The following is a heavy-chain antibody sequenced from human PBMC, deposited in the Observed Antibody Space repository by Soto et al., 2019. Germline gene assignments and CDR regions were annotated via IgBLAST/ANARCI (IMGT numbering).Heavy chain of an antibody. J-gene: IGHJ4*02. CDR2: INTDGSST. CDR3: AKRGVDTFGLSY. Sequence: GGSLRLSCAVSGFTFSSFWMHWVRQAPGEGLVWVSRINTDGSSTSYADSVKGRFTISRDNARNTLYLQMNSLRVEDTAMYYCAKRGVDTFGLSYWGQGTLVTVSS. V-gene: IGHV3-74*01. D-gene: IGHD3-10*01. CDR1: GFTFSSFW.